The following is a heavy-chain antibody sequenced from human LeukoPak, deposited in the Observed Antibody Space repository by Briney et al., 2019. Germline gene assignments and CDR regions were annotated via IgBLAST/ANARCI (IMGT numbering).Heavy chain of an antibody. Sequence: GSLRLSCAASGFTFSSYSMNWVRQAPGKGLEWVSSVTSTGSYIFDADSVKGRFTISRDNAKNSLYLQMNSLRAEDTAVYYCAREGYYGSGSGNYYYYGMDVWGQGTTVTVSS. CDR3: AREGYYGSGSGNYYYYGMDV. CDR2: VTSTGSYI. J-gene: IGHJ6*02. D-gene: IGHD3-10*01. CDR1: GFTFSSYS. V-gene: IGHV3-21*01.